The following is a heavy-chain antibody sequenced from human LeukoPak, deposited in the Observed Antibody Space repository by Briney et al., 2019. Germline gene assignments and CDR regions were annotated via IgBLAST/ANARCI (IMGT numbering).Heavy chain of an antibody. D-gene: IGHD2-2*02. CDR1: GGSISSYY. CDR3: ARLDTYCSSTSCYKHFDY. V-gene: IGHV4-4*09. Sequence: SETLSLTCTVSGGSISSYYWSWIWQPPGKGLEWIGYIYTSGSTNYNPSLKSRVTISVDTSKNQFSLKLSSVTAADTAVYYCARLDTYCSSTSCYKHFDYWGQGTLVTVSS. CDR2: IYTSGST. J-gene: IGHJ4*02.